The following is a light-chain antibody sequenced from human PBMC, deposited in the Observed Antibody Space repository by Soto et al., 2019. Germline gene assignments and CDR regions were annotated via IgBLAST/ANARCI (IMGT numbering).Light chain of an antibody. Sequence: SYDLTQPPSVSVAPEKTATITCGGDNIGINAVHWYQQKPGQAPLLVVYYDSDRPSGIPERFSGSTSGNTATLTISRVEAGDEADYYSQLWNSSSDQGVFGGGTKLTVL. CDR2: YDS. CDR3: QLWNSSSDQGV. CDR1: NIGINA. J-gene: IGLJ3*02. V-gene: IGLV3-21*04.